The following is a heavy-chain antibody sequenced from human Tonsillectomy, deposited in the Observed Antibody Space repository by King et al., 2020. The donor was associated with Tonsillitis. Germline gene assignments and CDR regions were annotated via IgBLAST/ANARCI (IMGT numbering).Heavy chain of an antibody. Sequence: VQLVESGGGVVQPGRSLRLSCAASGFSFRSFGVNWVRQAPGKGLEGFALVSYDGSNKFYADSVKGRFTISRDNSKNTVDLQMTTLRIEDTGVYYCARGSGDLDYWGQGTQVTVSS. CDR3: ARGSGDLDY. CDR1: GFSFRSFG. D-gene: IGHD7-27*01. CDR2: VSYDGSNK. J-gene: IGHJ4*02. V-gene: IGHV3-30*03.